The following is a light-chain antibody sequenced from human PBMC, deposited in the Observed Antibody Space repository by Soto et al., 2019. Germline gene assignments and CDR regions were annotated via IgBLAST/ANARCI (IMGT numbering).Light chain of an antibody. CDR3: QQYNTYSQT. CDR2: GIS. V-gene: IGKV3-15*01. CDR1: QSVGSS. Sequence: EIVMTQSPATASVSPGERSTLSCRTCQSVGSSLAWYQQKPGQAPRLLIYGISTRATGIPGRFSGSGFGTEFTLTISSLQPEDFATYYCQQYNTYSQTFGQGTKVDIK. J-gene: IGKJ1*01.